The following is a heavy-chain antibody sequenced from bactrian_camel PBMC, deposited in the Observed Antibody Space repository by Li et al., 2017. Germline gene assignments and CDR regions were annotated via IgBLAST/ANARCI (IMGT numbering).Heavy chain of an antibody. CDR1: GIGYSRTC. CDR3: AATRLGLCGDLLRRSQAAY. J-gene: IGHJ4*01. Sequence: HVQLVESGGGSVQAGGSLTLSCAASGIGYSRTCLGWFRQVAGKKREGVAALHTRGGGKVYADSVKGRFTVSQDNAKNTVYLQMNTLKPEDTAMYYCAATRLGLCGDLLRRSQAAYWGRGTQVTVS. CDR2: LHTRGGGK. D-gene: IGHD1*01. V-gene: IGHV3S1*01.